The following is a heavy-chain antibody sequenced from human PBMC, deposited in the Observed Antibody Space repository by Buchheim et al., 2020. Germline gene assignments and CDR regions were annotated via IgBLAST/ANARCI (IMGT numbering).Heavy chain of an antibody. J-gene: IGHJ5*02. D-gene: IGHD3-22*01. CDR1: GGSFSGYY. V-gene: IGHV4-34*01. Sequence: QVQLQQWGAGLLKPSETLSLTCAVYGGSFSGYYWSWIRQPPGKGLEWIGEINHSGSTNYNPSLKSRVTISVETSKHQFSLKLSSVTAADTAVYYCARDQEDYYDSSGRWWFDPWGQGTL. CDR3: ARDQEDYYDSSGRWWFDP. CDR2: INHSGST.